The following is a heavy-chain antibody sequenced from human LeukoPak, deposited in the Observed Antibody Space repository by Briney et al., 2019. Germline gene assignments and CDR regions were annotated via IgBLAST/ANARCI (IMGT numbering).Heavy chain of an antibody. V-gene: IGHV4-31*03. CDR2: IYYSGST. D-gene: IGHD3-10*01. CDR1: GSSISSGGYY. CDR3: ARDKEVRGVSYYYYYGMDV. J-gene: IGHJ6*02. Sequence: PSQTLSLTCTVSGSSISSGGYYWSWIRQHPGKGLEWIGYIYYSGSTYYNPSLKSRVTISVDTSKNQFSLKLSSVTAADTAVYYCARDKEVRGVSYYYYYGMDVWGQGTTVTVSS.